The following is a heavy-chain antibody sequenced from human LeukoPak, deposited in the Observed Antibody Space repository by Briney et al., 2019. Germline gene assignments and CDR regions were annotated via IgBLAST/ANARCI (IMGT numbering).Heavy chain of an antibody. CDR2: IYPGDSET. V-gene: IGHV5-51*01. Sequence: GESLKISFKGSGYSFTIYWIGWVRQMPGKGLELMGIIYPGDSETRYSPTFQGQVTISADKSTSTAYLQWSSLKASDTAMYYCARLGDGSLDYWGQGTLVTVSS. D-gene: IGHD5-24*01. J-gene: IGHJ4*02. CDR1: GYSFTIYW. CDR3: ARLGDGSLDY.